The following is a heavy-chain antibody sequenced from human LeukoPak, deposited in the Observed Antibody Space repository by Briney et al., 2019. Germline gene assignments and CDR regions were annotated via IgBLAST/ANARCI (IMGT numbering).Heavy chain of an antibody. CDR3: ARGVRGGVVLMGAPRTYYFDY. CDR2: MNPNSGNT. D-gene: IGHD2-8*01. V-gene: IGHV1-8*01. J-gene: IGHJ4*02. Sequence: ASVKVSCKASGYTFTSYDINWVRQATGQGLEWVGWMNPNSGNTGYAQKFQGRVTMTRNTSISTAYMELSSLRSEDTAVYYCARGVRGGVVLMGAPRTYYFDYWGQGTLATVSS. CDR1: GYTFTSYD.